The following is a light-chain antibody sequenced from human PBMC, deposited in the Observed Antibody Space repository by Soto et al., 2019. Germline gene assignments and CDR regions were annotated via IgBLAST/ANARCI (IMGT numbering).Light chain of an antibody. J-gene: IGLJ3*02. CDR1: SWNSSYA. CDR3: QTWGTGIRV. Sequence: VLTQSPSASASLGASVNLTCTLSSWNSSYAIAWHQQQTEKGPRYLMKLNSDGSHSKGDGIPDRFSGSSSGAERYLTISTLQSEDEADYYCQTWGTGIRVFGGGTKLTVL. V-gene: IGLV4-69*01. CDR2: LNSDGSH.